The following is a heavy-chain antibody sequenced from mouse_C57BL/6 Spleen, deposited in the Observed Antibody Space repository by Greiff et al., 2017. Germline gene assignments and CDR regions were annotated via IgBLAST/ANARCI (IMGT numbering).Heavy chain of an antibody. CDR1: GYTFTSYW. CDR3: ARSGTGKDYAMDY. J-gene: IGHJ4*01. D-gene: IGHD4-1*01. V-gene: IGHV1-50*01. CDR2: IDPSDSYT. Sequence: QVQLQQPGAELVKPGASVKLSCKASGYTFTSYWMQWVKQRPGQGLEWIGEIDPSDSYTNYNQKFKGKATLTVDTSSSTAYMQLSSLTSEDSAVYYCARSGTGKDYAMDYWGQGTSVTVSS.